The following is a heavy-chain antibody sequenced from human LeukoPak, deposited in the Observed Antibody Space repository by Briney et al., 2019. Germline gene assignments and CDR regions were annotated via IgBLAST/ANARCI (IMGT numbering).Heavy chain of an antibody. J-gene: IGHJ2*01. CDR1: GVTVSSNY. Sequence: GGSLRLSCAASGVTVSSNYMSWVRQAPGKGLEWVSVIYSGGSTYYPDSVKGRFTISRDSSKNTLYLQMNSLRAEDTAVYYCARETHISWYFDLWGRGTLVTVSS. CDR2: IYSGGST. D-gene: IGHD2-21*01. CDR3: ARETHISWYFDL. V-gene: IGHV3-53*01.